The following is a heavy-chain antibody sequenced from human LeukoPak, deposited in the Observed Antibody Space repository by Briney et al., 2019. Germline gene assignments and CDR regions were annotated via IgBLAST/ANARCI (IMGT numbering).Heavy chain of an antibody. Sequence: GGSLRLSCAASGLAVSRNYMNWVRQAPGKGLEWVSVSYSGGTTDYADSVKGRFTFSGDNSKNTLYLQMNSLRAEDTAVYYCAREGSGSYYFDYWGRGTLVTVSS. V-gene: IGHV3-53*01. J-gene: IGHJ4*02. CDR3: AREGSGSYYFDY. CDR1: GLAVSRNY. CDR2: SYSGGTT. D-gene: IGHD5-12*01.